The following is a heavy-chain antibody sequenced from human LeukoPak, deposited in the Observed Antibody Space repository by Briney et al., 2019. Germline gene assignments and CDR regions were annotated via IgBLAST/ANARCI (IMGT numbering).Heavy chain of an antibody. CDR2: ISAYNGNT. CDR1: GYTFTSYG. V-gene: IGHV1-18*01. CDR3: AREIRRGSGTHAFDI. Sequence: ASVKVSCKASGYTFTSYGISWVRQAPGQGLEWMGWISAYNGNTNYAQKLQGRVTMTTDTSTSTAYMELRSLRSDDTAVYYCAREIRRGSGTHAFDIWGQGTMVTVSS. J-gene: IGHJ3*02. D-gene: IGHD3-10*01.